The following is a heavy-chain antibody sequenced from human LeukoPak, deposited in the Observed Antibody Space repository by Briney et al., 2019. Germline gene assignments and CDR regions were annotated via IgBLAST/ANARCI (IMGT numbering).Heavy chain of an antibody. CDR2: IYYSGST. CDR1: GGSVSSRSYY. D-gene: IGHD3-9*01. V-gene: IGHV4-61*01. CDR3: ARDRVPRSRVLRYFDWSDYGMDV. Sequence: SETLSLTCTVSGGSVSSRSYYWSWIRQPPGKGLEWIGYIYYSGSTNYNPSLKSRVTISVDTSKNQFSLKLSSVTAADTAVYYCARDRVPRSRVLRYFDWSDYGMDVWGQGTTVTVSS. J-gene: IGHJ6*02.